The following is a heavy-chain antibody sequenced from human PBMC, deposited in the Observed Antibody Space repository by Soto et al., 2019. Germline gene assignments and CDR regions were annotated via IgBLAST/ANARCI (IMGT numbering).Heavy chain of an antibody. V-gene: IGHV4-59*01. Sequence: QVQLQESGPGLVKPSETLSLTCTVSGGSISSYYWSWIRQPPGKGLEWIGYIYYSGSTNYNPSLKSRVTISVDTSKNQFSLKLSSVTAADTAVYYCARPGLKEWLDAFEIWGQGTMVTVSS. CDR1: GGSISSYY. CDR3: ARPGLKEWLDAFEI. CDR2: IYYSGST. J-gene: IGHJ3*02. D-gene: IGHD3-3*01.